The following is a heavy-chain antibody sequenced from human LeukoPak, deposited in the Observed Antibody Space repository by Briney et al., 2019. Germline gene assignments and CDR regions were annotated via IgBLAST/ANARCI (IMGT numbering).Heavy chain of an antibody. CDR2: ISANSGGT. D-gene: IGHD3-16*01. CDR1: VYTLTELS. CDR3: AKTTGDLRHDKYYFDY. J-gene: IGHJ4*02. V-gene: IGHV1-2*02. Sequence: AAVKVSCKVSVYTLTELSMHWVRQAPGQGLEWMGWISANSGGTNYAQKFQGRVTMTRDTSISTAYMELSRLRSDDTAVYYCAKTTGDLRHDKYYFDYWGQGTLVTVSS.